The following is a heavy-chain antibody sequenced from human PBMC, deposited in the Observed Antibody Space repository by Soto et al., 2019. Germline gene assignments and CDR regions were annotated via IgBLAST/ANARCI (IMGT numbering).Heavy chain of an antibody. CDR2: INPRADST. J-gene: IGHJ4*02. V-gene: IGHV1-46*01. Sequence: QVQLVQSGAEVKKPGASVKVSCKASGYTLSDANINWVRQAPGQGPEWMGIINPRADSTNYAQKFQGRVTLTRDTSTSTVYMELSCLRSEDTAVYYCARDLRAGGDYWGQGTLVTVSS. CDR3: ARDLRAGGDY. CDR1: GYTLSDAN. D-gene: IGHD1-26*01.